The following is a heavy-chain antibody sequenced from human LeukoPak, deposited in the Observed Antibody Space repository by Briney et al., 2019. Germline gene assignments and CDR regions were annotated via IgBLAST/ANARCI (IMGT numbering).Heavy chain of an antibody. CDR3: ARGIPQYSGIIGYAFDI. V-gene: IGHV1-2*02. D-gene: IGHD1-26*01. J-gene: IGHJ3*02. Sequence: ASVKVSCKASGYTFTGYYMHWVRQAPGQGLEWMGWINPNSGCTNYAQKFQGRFTMTRDTSISTAYMELSRLRSDDTAVYHCARGIPQYSGIIGYAFDIWGQGTMVTVSS. CDR2: INPNSGCT. CDR1: GYTFTGYY.